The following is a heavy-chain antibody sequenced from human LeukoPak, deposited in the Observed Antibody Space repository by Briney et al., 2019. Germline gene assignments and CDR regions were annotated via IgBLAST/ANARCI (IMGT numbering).Heavy chain of an antibody. V-gene: IGHV4-34*01. D-gene: IGHD3-3*01. CDR1: GGSFSGYY. Sequence: SETLSLTCAVYGGSFSGYYWSWIRQPPGKGLEWIGEINHSGSTNYNPSLKSRVTISVDTSKNQFSLKLSSVTAADTAVYYCARRGSGVTIFGVVPYPPYYMDVWGKGTTVTVSS. CDR2: INHSGST. CDR3: ARRGSGVTIFGVVPYPPYYMDV. J-gene: IGHJ6*03.